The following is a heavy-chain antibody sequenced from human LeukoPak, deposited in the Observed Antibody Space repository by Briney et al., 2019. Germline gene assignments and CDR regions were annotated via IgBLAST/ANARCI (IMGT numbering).Heavy chain of an antibody. D-gene: IGHD1-26*01. J-gene: IGHJ4*02. CDR3: ARGVNSGYFDY. Sequence: PSETLSLTCSVSGGSISSYYWTWIRQPPGKGLEWIGYIYYSGSTNYNPSLKSRVTISVDTSKNQFSLKLTSVTAADTAVYYCARGVNSGYFDYCGQGTLVTVSS. CDR2: IYYSGST. V-gene: IGHV4-59*01. CDR1: GGSISSYY.